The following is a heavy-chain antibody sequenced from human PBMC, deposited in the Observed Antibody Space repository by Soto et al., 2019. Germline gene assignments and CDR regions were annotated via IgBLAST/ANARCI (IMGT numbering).Heavy chain of an antibody. J-gene: IGHJ3*02. V-gene: IGHV4-61*01. Sequence: SDTLSLTCTVSGGSVSSGSYYWSWIRQPPGKGLEWIGYIYYSGSTNYNPSLKSRVTISVDTSKNQFSLKLSSVTAADTAVYYCARDSTFDIWGQGTMVTVS. CDR3: ARDSTFDI. D-gene: IGHD2-2*01. CDR1: GGSVSSGSYY. CDR2: IYYSGST.